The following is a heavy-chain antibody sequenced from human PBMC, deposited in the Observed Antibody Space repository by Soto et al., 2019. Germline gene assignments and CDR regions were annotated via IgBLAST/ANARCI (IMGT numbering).Heavy chain of an antibody. J-gene: IGHJ6*02. CDR1: GFIVSGNY. CDR3: ARDGGLAEDDLDF. Sequence: EVRLVETGGDVIQPGGSLRLSCAASGFIVSGNYMSWVRQAPGKGLEWVSVICSGGSTYYAESVKGRFTISRDNSKNKLYLQMNSLRADDTAVYYCARDGGLAEDDLDFWGQGTTVTVSS. CDR2: ICSGGST. D-gene: IGHD3-10*01. V-gene: IGHV3-53*02.